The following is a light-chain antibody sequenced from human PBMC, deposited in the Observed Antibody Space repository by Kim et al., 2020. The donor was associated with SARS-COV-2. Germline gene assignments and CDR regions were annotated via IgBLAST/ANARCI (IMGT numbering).Light chain of an antibody. CDR1: NSNLGSNT. J-gene: IGLJ3*02. V-gene: IGLV1-44*01. CDR3: AAWDDSLNGWV. CDR2: ANN. Sequence: GQRVTISCSGSNSNLGSNTVNWYQQLPGTAPKLLIYANNQRPSGVPDRFSGSRSGTSASLAISGLQSDDEADYYCAAWDDSLNGWVFGGGTKLTVL.